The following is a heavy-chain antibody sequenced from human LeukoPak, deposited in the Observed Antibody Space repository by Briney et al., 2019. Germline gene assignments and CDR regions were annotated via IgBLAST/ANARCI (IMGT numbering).Heavy chain of an antibody. D-gene: IGHD3-9*01. CDR3: ATRGRVPYRNTYYDILTGYYYGGYYYYYMDV. CDR2: IFYSGST. Sequence: SETLSLTCTVSGDSISRYYWSWIRQPPGKGLEWIGYIFYSGSTNYNPSLESRVTISVDTSKNQFSLKLSSVTAADTAVYYCATRGRVPYRNTYYDILTGYYYGGYYYYYMDVWGKGTTVTISS. CDR1: GDSISRYY. J-gene: IGHJ6*03. V-gene: IGHV4-59*01.